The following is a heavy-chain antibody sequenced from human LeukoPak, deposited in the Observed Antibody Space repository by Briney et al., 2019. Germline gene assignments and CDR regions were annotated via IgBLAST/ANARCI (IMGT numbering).Heavy chain of an antibody. Sequence: ASVKLSCKASGGTFSSYAISWVRQAPGQGLEWMGRIIPIFGTANYAQKFQGRVTITTDESTSTAYMELSILRSEDTAVYYCARGTKGGIVGATGAFDIWGQGTMVTVSS. V-gene: IGHV1-69*05. CDR3: ARGTKGGIVGATGAFDI. D-gene: IGHD1-26*01. CDR2: IIPIFGTA. J-gene: IGHJ3*02. CDR1: GGTFSSYA.